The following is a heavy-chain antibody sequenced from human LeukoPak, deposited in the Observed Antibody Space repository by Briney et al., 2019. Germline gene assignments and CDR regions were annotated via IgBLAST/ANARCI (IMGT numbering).Heavy chain of an antibody. CDR1: GYSFTSYW. CDR2: IDPSDSYT. Sequence: GESLRISCKGSGYSFTSYWISWVRQMPGKGLEGMGRIDPSDSYTNYSPSFQGHVTISADKSISTAYLQWSSLKASDTAMYYCARHGYDILTGYYKNYYFDYWGQGTLVTVSS. J-gene: IGHJ4*02. CDR3: ARHGYDILTGYYKNYYFDY. V-gene: IGHV5-10-1*01. D-gene: IGHD3-9*01.